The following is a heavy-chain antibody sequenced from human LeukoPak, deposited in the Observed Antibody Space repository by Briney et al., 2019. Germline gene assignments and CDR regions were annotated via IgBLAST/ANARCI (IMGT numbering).Heavy chain of an antibody. V-gene: IGHV4-4*07. CDR2: IYTSGST. Sequence: ETLSLTCTVSGGSLSSYYGSWIRQPAGKGLEWIGRIYTSGSTNYNPSLTSRVTMSVDTSTNQFSLKLTPVTASAPAVYSCARFSGYDYRGYFDYWGQGTLVTVSS. J-gene: IGHJ4*02. CDR1: GGSLSSYY. CDR3: ARFSGYDYRGYFDY. D-gene: IGHD5-12*01.